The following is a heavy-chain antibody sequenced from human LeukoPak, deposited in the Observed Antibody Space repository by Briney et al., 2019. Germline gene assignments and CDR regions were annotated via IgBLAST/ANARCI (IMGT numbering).Heavy chain of an antibody. CDR2: INPNSGGT. V-gene: IGHV1-2*02. Sequence: ASVKVSCKSSGYTFTGYNMHWVRPAPGQGLERMGWINPNSGGTNNAQKFQGGVTMTRDTSSSTAYMELRRLRSDDTAVYYCATLRETAVALDYWGEGSLVTLSS. D-gene: IGHD6-19*01. CDR1: GYTFTGYN. CDR3: ATLRETAVALDY. J-gene: IGHJ4*02.